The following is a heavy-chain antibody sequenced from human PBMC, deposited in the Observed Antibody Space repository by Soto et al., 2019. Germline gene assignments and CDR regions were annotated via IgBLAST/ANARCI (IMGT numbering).Heavy chain of an antibody. V-gene: IGHV3-7*03. CDR2: IKQDGSET. D-gene: IGHD4-17*01. J-gene: IGHJ4*02. CDR3: ARPSAYGDYYDSFDS. Sequence: EVQLVESGGGLVQPGGSLRLSCAASGFTFSSYWMSWVRQAPGKGLEWVANIKQDGSETHYVDSVKGRFTISRDNAKNSLHLQMNGLRAEDTSVYYCARPSAYGDYYDSFDSWGQGTLVTVSS. CDR1: GFTFSSYW.